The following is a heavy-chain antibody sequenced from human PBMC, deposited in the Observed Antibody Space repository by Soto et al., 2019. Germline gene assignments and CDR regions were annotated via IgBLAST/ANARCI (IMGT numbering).Heavy chain of an antibody. Sequence: QITLKESGPTLVKPTQTLTLTCTFSGFSLSTSGVGVGWIRQPPGKALEWLAFLYLDDDKRYHPSLKSTLTITKDPSNNQVLHTMTNIDPVDTAKYYCARTSVNWGSRGLVDYWGQGTLVTVAS. CDR3: ARTSVNWGSRGLVDY. CDR1: GFSLSTSGVG. D-gene: IGHD7-27*01. CDR2: LYLDDDK. J-gene: IGHJ4*02. V-gene: IGHV2-5*02.